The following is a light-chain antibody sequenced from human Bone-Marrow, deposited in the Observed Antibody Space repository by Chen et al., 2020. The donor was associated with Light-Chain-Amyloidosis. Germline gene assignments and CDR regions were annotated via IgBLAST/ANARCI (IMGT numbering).Light chain of an antibody. CDR2: AAS. CDR3: QQSYSTPYT. CDR1: QSISSY. J-gene: IGKJ2*01. V-gene: IGKV1-39*01. Sequence: DIQMTQSPSSLSASVRDRVTITCRASQSISSYLNWYQQIPGKAPKLLIYAASSLQSGVPSRFSGSGSGTDFTLTINSLQPEDFATYYCQQSYSTPYTFGPGTKLEIK.